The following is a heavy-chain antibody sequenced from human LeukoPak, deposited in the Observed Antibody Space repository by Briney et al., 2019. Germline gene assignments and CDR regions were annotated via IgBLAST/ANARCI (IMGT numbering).Heavy chain of an antibody. Sequence: PSDTLSLTCTVSGGSISSSFHYWHWIRQPPGEGLEWIGSLYCSGSTSYSPSLKSRVTTSVDTSKNQFSLKLSSVTAADTAVYYCARHVGYCSSTSCYTYSYYFDYWGQGTLVTVSS. CDR1: GGSISSSFHY. CDR2: LYCSGST. V-gene: IGHV4-39*01. D-gene: IGHD2-2*02. J-gene: IGHJ4*02. CDR3: ARHVGYCSSTSCYTYSYYFDY.